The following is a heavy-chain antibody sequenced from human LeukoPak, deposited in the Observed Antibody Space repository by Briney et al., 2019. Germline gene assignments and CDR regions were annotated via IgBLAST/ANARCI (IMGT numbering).Heavy chain of an antibody. CDR1: GYTFTSYY. V-gene: IGHV1-46*01. CDR2: INPSGGST. Sequence: GASVKVSCKASGYTFTSYYMHWVRQAPGQGLEWMGIINPSGGSTSYAQKFQGRVTMTRDTSTSTVYMELSSLRSEDTAVYYCARDRYCSSTSCTNNFDSWGQGTLVTVSS. CDR3: ARDRYCSSTSCTNNFDS. J-gene: IGHJ4*02. D-gene: IGHD2-2*01.